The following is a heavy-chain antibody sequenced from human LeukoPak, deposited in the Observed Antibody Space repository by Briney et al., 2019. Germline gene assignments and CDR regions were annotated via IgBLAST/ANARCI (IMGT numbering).Heavy chain of an antibody. CDR3: ARGLYGSDSY. Sequence: SETLSLTCTVSGGSISSYYWSWIRQPPGKGLEWIGYAYYSGSTNYNPSFKSRVTISVDTSKNQISLRLSSVTAADTAVYYCARGLYGSDSYWGQGNLVTVSS. CDR1: GGSISSYY. CDR2: AYYSGST. V-gene: IGHV4-59*12. D-gene: IGHD6-19*01. J-gene: IGHJ4*02.